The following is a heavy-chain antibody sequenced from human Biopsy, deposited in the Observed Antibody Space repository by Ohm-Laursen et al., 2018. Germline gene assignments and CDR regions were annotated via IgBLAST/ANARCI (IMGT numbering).Heavy chain of an antibody. J-gene: IGHJ4*02. CDR3: VRGGSGSFPFDY. V-gene: IGHV4-59*10. CDR1: NVSFSSFY. Sequence: SGTLSLTWAVYNVSFSSFYWSWMRQPAGKGLEWIGRLFTSGTTNYSPSLNNRVTMSVDTSKNQFSLRLTSVTAADTAVYYCVRGGSGSFPFDYWGPGTLVTVSS. CDR2: LFTSGTT. D-gene: IGHD3-10*01.